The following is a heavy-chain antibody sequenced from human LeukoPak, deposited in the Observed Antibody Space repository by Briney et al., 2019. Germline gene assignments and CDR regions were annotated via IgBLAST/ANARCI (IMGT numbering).Heavy chain of an antibody. Sequence: ASQTLSLTCTVSGVSFSSGSYYWSWIRQPAGKGLEWIGRIITSGSTNYNPSLKSRVTMSVDTSKNQFSLKLRSVTAGDTAVYYCARDKLDIVIVPGRESSFYYYYMDVWGKGTTVTISS. CDR3: ARDKLDIVIVPGRESSFYYYYMDV. J-gene: IGHJ6*03. D-gene: IGHD2-2*03. CDR2: IITSGST. V-gene: IGHV4-61*02. CDR1: GVSFSSGSYY.